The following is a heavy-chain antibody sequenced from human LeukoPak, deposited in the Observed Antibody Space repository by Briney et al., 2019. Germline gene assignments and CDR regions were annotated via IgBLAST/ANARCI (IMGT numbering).Heavy chain of an antibody. CDR1: GGSFSGYY. V-gene: IGHV4-34*01. CDR3: ARGSMTTVTTALFDP. D-gene: IGHD4-11*01. Sequence: SVTLSLTCAVYGGSFSGYYWSWIRQPPGKGREWDGEINHSGSTTYNTCLKSRVTISVDTSKNQFSLKLSSVTAADTAVYYCARGSMTTVTTALFDPWGEGALVTVSS. CDR2: INHSGST. J-gene: IGHJ5*02.